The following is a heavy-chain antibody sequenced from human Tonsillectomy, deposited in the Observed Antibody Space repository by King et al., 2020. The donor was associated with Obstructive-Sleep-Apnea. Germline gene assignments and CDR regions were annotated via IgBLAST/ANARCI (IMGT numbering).Heavy chain of an antibody. Sequence: VQLVESGGGVVQPGRSLRLSCAASGFTFSSYAMHWVRQAPGKGLEWVAVISYDGSNKYYADSVKGRFTISRDNSKNTLYLQMNSLRAEDTAVYYCARGPVLVAGPDYWGQGTLVTVSS. V-gene: IGHV3-30-3*01. CDR3: ARGPVLVAGPDY. CDR1: GFTFSSYA. D-gene: IGHD6-19*01. J-gene: IGHJ4*02. CDR2: ISYDGSNK.